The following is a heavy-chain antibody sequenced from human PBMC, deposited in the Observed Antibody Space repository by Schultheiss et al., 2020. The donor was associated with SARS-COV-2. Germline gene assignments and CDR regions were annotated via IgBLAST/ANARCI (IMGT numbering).Heavy chain of an antibody. V-gene: IGHV3-30*03. D-gene: IGHD5-18*01. J-gene: IGHJ4*02. CDR1: GGSFSDNY. CDR3: AREGDGFSYGYSLDF. CDR2: ISFDGSDK. Sequence: GGSLRLSCVVYGGSFSDNYWAWIRQPPGKGLDWVAVISFDGSDKYSADSVKGRFTISRDNANNTLYLQMNSLRAEDSAIYYCAREGDGFSYGYSLDFWGQGTRVTVSS.